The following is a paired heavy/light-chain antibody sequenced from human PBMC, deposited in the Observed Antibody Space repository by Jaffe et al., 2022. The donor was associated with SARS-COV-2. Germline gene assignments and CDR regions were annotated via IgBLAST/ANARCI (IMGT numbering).Light chain of an antibody. Sequence: EIVLTQSPATLSLSPGERATLSCRASQSVSSYLAWYQQKPGQAPRLLIYDASNRATGIPARFSGSGSGTDFTLTISSLEPEDFAVYYCQQRSNWPPRLTFGGGTKVEIK. CDR1: QSVSSY. CDR2: DAS. CDR3: QQRSNWPPRLT. V-gene: IGKV3-11*01. J-gene: IGKJ4*01.
Heavy chain of an antibody. CDR1: GYTFTSYA. D-gene: IGHD5-18*01. J-gene: IGHJ4*02. V-gene: IGHV1-3*01. Sequence: QVQLVQSGAEVKKPGASVKVSCKASGYTFTSYAMHWVRQAPGQRLEWMGWINAGNGNTKYSQKFQGRVTITRDTSASTAYMELSSLRSEDTAVYYCARALGDTAMVPGGNPRYFDYWGQGTLVTVSS. CDR2: INAGNGNT. CDR3: ARALGDTAMVPGGNPRYFDY.